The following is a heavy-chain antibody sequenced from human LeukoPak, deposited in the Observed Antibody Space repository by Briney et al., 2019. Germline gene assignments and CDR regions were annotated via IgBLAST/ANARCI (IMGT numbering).Heavy chain of an antibody. D-gene: IGHD2-21*02. CDR3: ARDFCGGDCYFMYYFDY. Sequence: ASVKVSCKASGYTFTSYYMHWVRQAPGQGLEWMGIINPSGGSTSYAQKCQGRVTMSRDTSTSTVYMELSSLRSDDTAVYYCARDFCGGDCYFMYYFDYWGQGTLVTVSS. V-gene: IGHV1-46*01. CDR2: INPSGGST. CDR1: GYTFTSYY. J-gene: IGHJ4*02.